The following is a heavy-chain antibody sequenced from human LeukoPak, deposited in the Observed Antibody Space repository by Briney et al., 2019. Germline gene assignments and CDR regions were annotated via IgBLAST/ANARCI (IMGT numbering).Heavy chain of an antibody. J-gene: IGHJ6*03. D-gene: IGHD5-12*01. CDR3: ARGRLVATITGYYYYYMDV. CDR1: GYTFTSYT. CDR2: INTGNGNT. V-gene: IGHV1-3*03. Sequence: ASVKVSCKASGYTFTSYTMHWVRQAPGQRLEWMGWINTGNGNTKYSQEFQGRVTITRDTSASTAYMELSSLRSEDMAVYYCARGRLVATITGYYYYYMDVWGKGTTVTVSS.